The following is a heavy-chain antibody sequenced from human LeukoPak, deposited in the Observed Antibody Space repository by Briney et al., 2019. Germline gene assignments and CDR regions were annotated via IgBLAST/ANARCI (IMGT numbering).Heavy chain of an antibody. CDR1: GYTFTSYA. D-gene: IGHD6-19*01. CDR3: ARHLVASSGRVSTDYYYYMDV. J-gene: IGHJ6*03. Sequence: GASVKVSCKASGYTFTSYAMHWVRQAPGQRLEWMGWINADNGNTKYSQEFQGRVTITRDTSASTAYMELSSLKASDTAMYYCARHLVASSGRVSTDYYYYMDVWGKGTTVTVSS. V-gene: IGHV1-3*03. CDR2: INADNGNT.